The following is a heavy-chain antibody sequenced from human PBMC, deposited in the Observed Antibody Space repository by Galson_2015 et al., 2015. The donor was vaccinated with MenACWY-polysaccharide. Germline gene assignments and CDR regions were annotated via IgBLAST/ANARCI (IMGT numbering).Heavy chain of an antibody. V-gene: IGHV5-51*01. CDR2: IYPGDSDV. CDR1: GPSFATYW. Sequence: KVSCKGSGPSFATYWIGWVRQMPGGGLELVGIIYPGDSDVRYSPSFEGQVTISADKSDNTAHLQWNNLKASDTAMYYCARLKAPAGTLFEYWGQGTLVTVSS. D-gene: IGHD6-13*01. CDR3: ARLKAPAGTLFEY. J-gene: IGHJ4*02.